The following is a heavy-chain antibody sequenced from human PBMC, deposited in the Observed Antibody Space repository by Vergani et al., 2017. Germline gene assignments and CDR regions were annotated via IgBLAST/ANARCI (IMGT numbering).Heavy chain of an antibody. V-gene: IGHV1-69*18. CDR2: IIPIFGTA. CDR1: GGTFSSYA. J-gene: IGHJ6*02. D-gene: IGHD3-10*01. Sequence: QVQLVQSGAEVKKPGSSVKVSCKASGGTFSSYAISWVRQAPGQGLEWMGRIIPIFGTANYAQKFQGRVTITADESTSTAYMELSSLRSEDTAVYYCAGPTMVRGVTPYYYGMDVWGQGTTVTVSS. CDR3: AGPTMVRGVTPYYYGMDV.